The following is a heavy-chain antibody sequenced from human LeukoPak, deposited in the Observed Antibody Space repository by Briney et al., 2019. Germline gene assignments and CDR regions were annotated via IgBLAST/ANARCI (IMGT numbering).Heavy chain of an antibody. CDR1: GFTVSSNY. D-gene: IGHD1-26*01. J-gene: IGHJ6*03. CDR2: IYSGGST. V-gene: IGHV3-66*02. CDR3: ARGDHYYYYMDV. Sequence: GGSLRLSCAASGFTVSSNYMSWVRQAPGKGLEWVSVIYSGGSTYYADSVKGRFTISRDNSKNTLYLQMNSMRAEDTAVYYCARGDHYYYYMDVWGKGTTVTVSS.